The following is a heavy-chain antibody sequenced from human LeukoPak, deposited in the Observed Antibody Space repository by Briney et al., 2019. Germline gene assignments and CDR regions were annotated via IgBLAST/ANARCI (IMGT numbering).Heavy chain of an antibody. J-gene: IGHJ4*02. CDR1: GFTFSSYG. Sequence: GGSLRLSGAASGFTFSSYGMSWVRQAPGKGLEWGANIKQDGSEKYYVDSVKGRFTISRDNAKNSLYLQMSSLRAEATAVYYCTRDRNPHKTYASIYYWGQGTLVTVSS. V-gene: IGHV3-7*03. CDR3: TRDRNPHKTYASIYY. D-gene: IGHD3-22*01. CDR2: IKQDGSEK.